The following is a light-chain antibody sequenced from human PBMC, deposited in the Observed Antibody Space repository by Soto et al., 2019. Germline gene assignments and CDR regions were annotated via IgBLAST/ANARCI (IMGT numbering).Light chain of an antibody. Sequence: DIQMTQSPSSLSASVEDRVTITSRASQSISSYLNWYQQKPGKAPKLMIYAASSLQSGVPSRFSGSGSGTDFTLTISSLQPEDFATYYCQQSYSTPQTFGPGTKVDIK. CDR1: QSISSY. J-gene: IGKJ3*01. V-gene: IGKV1-39*01. CDR2: AAS. CDR3: QQSYSTPQT.